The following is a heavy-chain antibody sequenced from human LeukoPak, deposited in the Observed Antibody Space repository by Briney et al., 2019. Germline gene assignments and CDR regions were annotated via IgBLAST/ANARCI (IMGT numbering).Heavy chain of an antibody. Sequence: GESLKISCKGSGYSFTSYWIGWVRQMPGKGLEWMGIIYPGDSDTRYSPSFQGQVTISADKSISTAYLQWSSLKASDTAMYYCARLVSGSYDHDAFDIWGQGTMVTVSS. J-gene: IGHJ3*02. CDR2: IYPGDSDT. V-gene: IGHV5-51*01. D-gene: IGHD1-26*01. CDR3: ARLVSGSYDHDAFDI. CDR1: GYSFTSYW.